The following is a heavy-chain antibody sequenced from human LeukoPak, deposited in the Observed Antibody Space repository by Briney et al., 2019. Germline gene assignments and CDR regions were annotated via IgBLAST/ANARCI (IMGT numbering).Heavy chain of an antibody. D-gene: IGHD3-10*01. CDR3: AKGFKGVLDY. J-gene: IGHJ4*02. CDR2: ISGSGGST. CDR1: GFTFSSYG. V-gene: IGHV3-23*01. Sequence: PGGSLRLSCEASGFTFSSYGMSWVRQAPGKGLEWVSAISGSGGSTYYADSVKGRFTISRDNSKNTLYLQMNSLRAEDTAVYYCAKGFKGVLDYWGQGTLVTVSS.